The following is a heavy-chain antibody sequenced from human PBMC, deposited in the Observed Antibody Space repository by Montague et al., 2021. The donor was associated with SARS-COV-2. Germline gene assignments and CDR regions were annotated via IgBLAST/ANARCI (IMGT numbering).Heavy chain of an antibody. Sequence: SETRSLTCTVSGGSNSRYYWSWIRQPPGKGLEWIGYVSDSGSDYNPSLKSRVSISVDTSKKLLSLSLSSVTAADTAIYYCARHRKDYDILTGYSTSFYYDMDVWGQGTTVTVSS. CDR3: ARHRKDYDILTGYSTSFYYDMDV. CDR1: GGSNSRYY. CDR2: VSDSGS. V-gene: IGHV4-59*08. D-gene: IGHD3-9*01. J-gene: IGHJ6*02.